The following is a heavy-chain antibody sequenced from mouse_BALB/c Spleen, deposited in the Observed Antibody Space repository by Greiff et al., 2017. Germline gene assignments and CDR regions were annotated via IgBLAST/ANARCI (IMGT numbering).Heavy chain of an antibody. J-gene: IGHJ4*01. CDR2: INPYNDGT. V-gene: IGHV1-14*01. Sequence: VQLQQSGPELVKPGASVKMSCKASGYTFTSYVMHWVKQKPGQGLEWIGYINPYNDGTKYNEKFKGKATLTSDKSSSTAYMELSSLTSEDSAVYYCARSTGYRYALYAMDSWGQGTSVTVSS. D-gene: IGHD2-14*01. CDR1: GYTFTSYV. CDR3: ARSTGYRYALYAMDS.